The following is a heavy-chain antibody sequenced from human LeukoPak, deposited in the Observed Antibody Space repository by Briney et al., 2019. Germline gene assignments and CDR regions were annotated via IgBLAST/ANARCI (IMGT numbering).Heavy chain of an antibody. J-gene: IGHJ4*02. V-gene: IGHV1-69*04. CDR3: ARGDDYGDYWGLY. CDR1: GGTFSSYA. D-gene: IGHD4-17*01. CDR2: IIPILGIA. Sequence: SVKVSCKASGGTFSSYAISWVRQAPGQGLEWMGRIIPILGIANYAQKLQGGVTMTTDTSTSTAYMELRSLISDDAAVYYCARGDDYGDYWGLYWGQGTLVTVSS.